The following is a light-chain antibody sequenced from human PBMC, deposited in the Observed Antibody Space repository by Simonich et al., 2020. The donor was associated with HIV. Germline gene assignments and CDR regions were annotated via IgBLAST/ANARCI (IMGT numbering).Light chain of an antibody. CDR3: MQGTLWWT. Sequence: DVVMTQSPLSLPVTLGQPASISCRSSQSLVHSDGNTYLNWFQQRPGQSPRRLFYKVSNRDSGVPDRFSGSGSGTDFTLKISRVEAEDVGIYYCMQGTLWWTFGQGTKVEIK. V-gene: IGKV2-30*02. J-gene: IGKJ1*01. CDR1: QSLVHSDGNTY. CDR2: KVS.